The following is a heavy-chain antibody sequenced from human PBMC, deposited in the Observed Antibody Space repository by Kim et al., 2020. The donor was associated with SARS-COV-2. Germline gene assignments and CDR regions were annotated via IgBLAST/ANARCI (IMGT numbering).Heavy chain of an antibody. V-gene: IGHV3-48*03. CDR1: GFTFSRFE. CDR2: IGSSGRII. D-gene: IGHD3-10*01. J-gene: IGHJ5*02. CDR3: AKEDGGYNWFDP. Sequence: GGSLRLSCEASGFTFSRFEMNWVRQAPGKGLEWVSYIGSSGRIIHYEDSVKGRFTISRDNTRNSLYLLMNSLRVEDTAVYYCAKEDGGYNWFDPWGQVTLVTVSS.